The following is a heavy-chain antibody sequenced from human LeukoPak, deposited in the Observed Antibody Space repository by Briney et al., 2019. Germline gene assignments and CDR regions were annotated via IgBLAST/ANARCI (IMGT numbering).Heavy chain of an antibody. CDR2: IYYSGST. V-gene: IGHV4-31*03. CDR3: ARVNYYGSGTYRAYMDV. Sequence: SETLSLTCTVSGDSIRSGGYYWSWIRQHPGRGLGWIGYIYYSGSTFYNPSLKSRVTISVDTSKNQFSLKLSSVTAADTAVYHCARVNYYGSGTYRAYMDVWGKGTTVTVSS. CDR1: GDSIRSGGYY. J-gene: IGHJ6*03. D-gene: IGHD3-10*01.